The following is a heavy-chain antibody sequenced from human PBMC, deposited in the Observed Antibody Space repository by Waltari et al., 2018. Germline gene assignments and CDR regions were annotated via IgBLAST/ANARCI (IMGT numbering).Heavy chain of an antibody. D-gene: IGHD6-13*01. CDR1: GYTFPGYS. V-gene: IGHV1-2*02. J-gene: IGHJ4*02. Sequence: QVQLVQSGAEVKKPGASVKVSCKASGYTFPGYSMHWVGQAPGQGLEWMGWINPNSGGTNYAQKFQGRVTMTRDTSISTAYMELSRLRSDDTAVYYCARDVEAAAGTPGYYFDYWGQGTLVTVSS. CDR3: ARDVEAAAGTPGYYFDY. CDR2: INPNSGGT.